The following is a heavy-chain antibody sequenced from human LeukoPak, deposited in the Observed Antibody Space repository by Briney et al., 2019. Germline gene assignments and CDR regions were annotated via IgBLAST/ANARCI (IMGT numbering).Heavy chain of an antibody. CDR1: GFTFDDYA. D-gene: IGHD6-13*01. CDR2: ISWNSGSI. V-gene: IGHV3-9*01. Sequence: PGGSLRLSCAASGFTFDDYAMHWVRQAPGKGLEWVSGISWNSGSIGYADSVKGRFTISRDSAKNSLYLQMNSLRAEDTAVYYCGRENSRRWYQFGGFDIWGQGTMVTVSS. J-gene: IGHJ3*02. CDR3: GRENSRRWYQFGGFDI.